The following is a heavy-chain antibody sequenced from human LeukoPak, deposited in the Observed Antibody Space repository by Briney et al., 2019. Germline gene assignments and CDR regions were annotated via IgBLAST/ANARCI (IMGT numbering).Heavy chain of an antibody. J-gene: IGHJ6*03. D-gene: IGHD3-22*01. CDR2: INPSGGST. Sequence: ASVKVSCKASGYTFTSYYMHWVRQAPGQGLEWMGIINPSGGSTSYAQKFQGRVTMTSDTSTSTVYMELSSLRSEDTAIYYCARDSTLSRVITATTTYPYFYYIDVWGKGTTVTISS. CDR1: GYTFTSYY. V-gene: IGHV1-46*01. CDR3: ARDSTLSRVITATTTYPYFYYIDV.